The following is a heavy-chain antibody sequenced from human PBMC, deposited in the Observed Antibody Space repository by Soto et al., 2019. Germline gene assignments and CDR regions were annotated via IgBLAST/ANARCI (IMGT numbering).Heavy chain of an antibody. D-gene: IGHD3-10*01. CDR2: ISAYNGNT. CDR1: GYTFTSYG. CDR3: ARDCPINYYGSGIEMGVDY. Sequence: QVQLVQSGAEVKKPGASVKVSCKASGYTFTSYGISWVRQAPGQGLEWMGWISAYNGNTNYAQELQGRVTMTTDTSTSTAYMELRSLRSDDTAVYYCARDCPINYYGSGIEMGVDYWGQGTLVTVSS. J-gene: IGHJ4*02. V-gene: IGHV1-18*01.